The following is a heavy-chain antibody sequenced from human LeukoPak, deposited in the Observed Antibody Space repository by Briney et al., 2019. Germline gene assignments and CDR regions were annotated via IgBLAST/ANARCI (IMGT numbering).Heavy chain of an antibody. CDR3: AKGNSFGVDY. V-gene: IGHV3-21*01. CDR2: ISSSSNYI. CDR1: GFTFSSYS. Sequence: PGGSLRLSCAASGFTFSSYSMNWVRQAPGKGLEWVSSISSSSNYIYYADSLRGRFTIRKDNDNNALYLQMTSLRAEDTAMYYCAKGNSFGVDYWGQGALVTVSS. J-gene: IGHJ4*02. D-gene: IGHD3-16*01.